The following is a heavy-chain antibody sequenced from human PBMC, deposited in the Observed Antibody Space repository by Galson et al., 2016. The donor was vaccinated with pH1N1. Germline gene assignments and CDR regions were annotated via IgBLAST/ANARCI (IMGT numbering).Heavy chain of an antibody. J-gene: IGHJ3*02. CDR1: GYRFSSSW. CDR3: ARQNDYGDYRGDAFDI. D-gene: IGHD4-17*01. V-gene: IGHV5-51*01. Sequence: QSGAEVKKPGESLKISCKGSGYRFSSSWIGWVRQMPGKGLEWMGIIYLGGSLIRYRPSFQGQVTISADKSVNIVYLEWGSLKASDTAMYYCARQNDYGDYRGDAFDIWGLGTMVTVSS. CDR2: IYLGGSLI.